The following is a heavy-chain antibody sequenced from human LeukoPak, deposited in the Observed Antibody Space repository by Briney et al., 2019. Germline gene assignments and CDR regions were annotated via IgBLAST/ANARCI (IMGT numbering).Heavy chain of an antibody. CDR2: IYYSGST. D-gene: IGHD1-26*01. V-gene: IGHV4-30-4*08. Sequence: SETLSLTCTVSGGSISSGDYYWSWIRQPPGKGLEWIGYIYYSGSTYYNPSLKSRVTISVDTSKNQLSLKLSSVTAADTAVYYCARGKDSGSYSRYYYYYYMDVWGKGTTVTVSS. J-gene: IGHJ6*03. CDR1: GGSISSGDYY. CDR3: ARGKDSGSYSRYYYYYYMDV.